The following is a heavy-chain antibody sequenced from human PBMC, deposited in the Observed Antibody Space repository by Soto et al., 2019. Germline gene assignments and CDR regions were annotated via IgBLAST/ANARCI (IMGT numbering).Heavy chain of an antibody. CDR1: GGSISSGGYS. D-gene: IGHD5-18*01. CDR2: IYHSGST. J-gene: IGHJ5*02. CDR3: ARSTAMVAINWFDP. V-gene: IGHV4-30-2*01. Sequence: QLQLQESGSGLVKPSQTLSLTCAVSGGSISSGGYSWSWIRQPPGKGLEWIGYIYHSGSTYYNPSLTSRVTISVDRSKNQFSLKLSSVTAADTAVYYCARSTAMVAINWFDPWGQGTLVTVSS.